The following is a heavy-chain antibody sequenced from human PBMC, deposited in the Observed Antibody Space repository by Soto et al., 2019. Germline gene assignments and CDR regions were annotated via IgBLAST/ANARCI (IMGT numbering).Heavy chain of an antibody. CDR3: ARGYYGDYLTYWYFDL. V-gene: IGHV1-46*01. D-gene: IGHD4-17*01. CDR2: INPSGGST. J-gene: IGHJ2*01. Sequence: ASVKVSCKAPGYTFTSYYMHWVRQAPGQGLEWMGIINPSGGSTSYAQKFQGRVTMTRDTSTSTVYMELSSLRSEDTAVYYCARGYYGDYLTYWYFDLWGRGTLVTVSS. CDR1: GYTFTSYY.